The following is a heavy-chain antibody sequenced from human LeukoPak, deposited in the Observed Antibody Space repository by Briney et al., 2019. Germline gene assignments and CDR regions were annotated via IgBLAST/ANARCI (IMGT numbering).Heavy chain of an antibody. J-gene: IGHJ4*02. D-gene: IGHD5-18*01. Sequence: GGSLRLSCAASGFTFSSYWMSWVRQAPGKGLEWVANIKQDGREKYYVDSVKGRLTISRDNAKNSLYLQMNSLRAEDTAVYYCARQYVDTAMVPYYFDYWGQGTLVTVSS. CDR1: GFTFSSYW. CDR2: IKQDGREK. CDR3: ARQYVDTAMVPYYFDY. V-gene: IGHV3-7*01.